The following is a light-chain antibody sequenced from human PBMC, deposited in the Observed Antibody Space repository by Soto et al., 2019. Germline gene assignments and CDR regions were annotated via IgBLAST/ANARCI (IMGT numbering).Light chain of an antibody. V-gene: IGLV2-14*01. CDR3: SSYTNSRTLL. CDR2: GVT. CDR1: SDNY. Sequence: QSVLTQPASVSGSPGQSITISCTGTSDNYVSWYQQHPDKVPKLMIYGVTNRPSGVSDRFSGSKSGNTASLTISGLQTEDEADYYCSSYTNSRTLLFGAGTKLTVL. J-gene: IGLJ1*01.